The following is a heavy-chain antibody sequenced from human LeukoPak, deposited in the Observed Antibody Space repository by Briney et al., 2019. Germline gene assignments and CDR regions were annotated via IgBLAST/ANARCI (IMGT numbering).Heavy chain of an antibody. Sequence: SETLSLTCTVSGGSISSYYWTWIRQPPGKGLGLEWIGYIYYSGSTNYNPSLKSRVTISVDTSKNQFSLKLSSVTAADTAVYYCARAVAARGYYYYGMDVWGQGTTVTVSS. D-gene: IGHD5-12*01. CDR3: ARAVAARGYYYYGMDV. J-gene: IGHJ6*02. V-gene: IGHV4-59*08. CDR1: GGSISSYY. CDR2: IYYSGST.